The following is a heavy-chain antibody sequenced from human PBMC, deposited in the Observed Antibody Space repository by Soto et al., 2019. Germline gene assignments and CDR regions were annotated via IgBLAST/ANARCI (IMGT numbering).Heavy chain of an antibody. CDR3: ARGGREFLYYYYYMDV. J-gene: IGHJ6*03. D-gene: IGHD3-16*01. V-gene: IGHV1-2*04. CDR2: INPNSGGT. Sequence: ASVKVSCKASGYTFTGYYMHWVRQAPGQGLEWMGWINPNSGGTNYAQKFQGWVTMTRDTSISTAYMELSRLRSDGTAVYYCARGGREFLYYYYYMDVWGKGTTVTVSS. CDR1: GYTFTGYY.